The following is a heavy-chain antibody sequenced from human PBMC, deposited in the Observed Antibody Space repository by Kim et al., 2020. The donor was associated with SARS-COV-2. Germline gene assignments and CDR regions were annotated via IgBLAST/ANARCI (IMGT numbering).Heavy chain of an antibody. CDR3: AKASQLYYYDRSGYNPLDY. V-gene: IGHV3-23*01. D-gene: IGHD3-22*01. J-gene: IGHJ4*02. Sequence: GRFTISRDNSKNTLYLQMNSLRAEDTAVYYCAKASQLYYYDRSGYNPLDYWGQGTLVTVAS.